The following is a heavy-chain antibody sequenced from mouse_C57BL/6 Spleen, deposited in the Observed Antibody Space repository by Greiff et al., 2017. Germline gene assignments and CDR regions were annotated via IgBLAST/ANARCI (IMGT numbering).Heavy chain of an antibody. D-gene: IGHD1-1*01. J-gene: IGHJ1*03. V-gene: IGHV5-4*01. CDR1: GFTFSSYA. Sequence: EVQGVESGGGLVKPGGSLKLSCAASGFTFSSYAMSWVRQTPEKRLEWVATISDGGSYTYYPDNVKGRFTISRDNAKNNLYLQMSHLKSEDTAMYYCARDFITTVVAHWYFDVWGTGTTVTVSS. CDR3: ARDFITTVVAHWYFDV. CDR2: ISDGGSYT.